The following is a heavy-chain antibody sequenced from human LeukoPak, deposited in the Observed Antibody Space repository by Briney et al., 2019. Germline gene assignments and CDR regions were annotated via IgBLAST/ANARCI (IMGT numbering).Heavy chain of an antibody. Sequence: PGGSLRLSCAASGFTFSSYAMSWVRQAPGKGLEWVSAISGSGGSSYYADSVKGRFTISRDNSKNTLYLQMNSLRAEDTAVYYCAKRDKPGSRGYDILTGYYPKGYYYYYGMDVWGQGTTVTVSS. CDR1: GFTFSSYA. CDR2: ISGSGGSS. V-gene: IGHV3-23*01. J-gene: IGHJ6*02. D-gene: IGHD3-9*01. CDR3: AKRDKPGSRGYDILTGYYPKGYYYYYGMDV.